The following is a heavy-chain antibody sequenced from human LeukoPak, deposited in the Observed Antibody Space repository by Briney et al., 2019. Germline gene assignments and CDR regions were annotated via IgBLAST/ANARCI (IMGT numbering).Heavy chain of an antibody. CDR2: ISAYNGNT. CDR1: GYTFTSYG. CDR3: ARALSDDFWSFYQDY. D-gene: IGHD3-3*01. Sequence: GASVKLSCKASGYTFTSYGISWVRQAPGQGLEWLGWISAYNGNTNFAQKIQGRVTMTTDTSTSTAYMELRSLRSDDTAVYYCARALSDDFWSFYQDYWGQGTLVTVSS. J-gene: IGHJ4*02. V-gene: IGHV1-18*01.